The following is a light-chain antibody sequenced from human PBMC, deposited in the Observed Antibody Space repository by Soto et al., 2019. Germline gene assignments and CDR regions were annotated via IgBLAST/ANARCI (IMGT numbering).Light chain of an antibody. CDR2: AAS. J-gene: IGKJ3*01. CDR1: KGIRND. CDR3: LQDYNYPFT. V-gene: IGKV1-6*01. Sequence: AIQMTQSPSSLSASVGDRVTITCRASKGIRNDLGWYQQKPGKAPKLLIYAASSLQSGVPSRFSGSGSGTDFTLTFSSLQPEDFATYYCLQDYNYPFTFGPGTKVDIK.